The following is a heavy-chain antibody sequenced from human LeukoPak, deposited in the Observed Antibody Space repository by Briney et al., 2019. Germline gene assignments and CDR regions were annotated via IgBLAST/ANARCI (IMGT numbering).Heavy chain of an antibody. CDR2: VYSSGTT. CDR3: ARHWAFCGGDCYPTRVWFDP. D-gene: IGHD2-21*02. Sequence: PSETLSLTCTVSGGSISSYYWSWIRQPPGKGLEGIGYVYSSGTTNYNPPLKSRVTVSVDTSKTQSSLKLRSVTAADTAVYYCARHWAFCGGDCYPTRVWFDPWGQGSLVTVSS. CDR1: GGSISSYY. J-gene: IGHJ5*02. V-gene: IGHV4-59*08.